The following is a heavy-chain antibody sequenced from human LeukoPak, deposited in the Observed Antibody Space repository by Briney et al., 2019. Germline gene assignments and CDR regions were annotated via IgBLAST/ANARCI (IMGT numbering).Heavy chain of an antibody. CDR3: VAGRTY. Sequence: AGSLRLSCAASGFTSSSYEMNWVRQAPGKGLEWVSYTSTSGRSIYYADSVKGRFTISRDNAKNSLYLQVNSLRAEDTAVYWAVAGRTYWGQGTLVSVS. D-gene: IGHD6-19*01. J-gene: IGHJ4*02. CDR1: GFTSSSYE. CDR2: TSTSGRSI. V-gene: IGHV3-48*03.